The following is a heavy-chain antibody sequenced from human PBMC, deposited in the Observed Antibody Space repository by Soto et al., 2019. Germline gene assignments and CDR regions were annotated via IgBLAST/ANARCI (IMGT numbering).Heavy chain of an antibody. CDR3: ATRPNYYVSGVYYFDY. CDR1: GYTLTEFS. CDR2: FDPEDGVT. Sequence: QVQLVQSGAEVKKPGASVKVSCKVSGYTLTEFSMHWERQAPGKGLEWMGGFDPEDGVTIYAHKFQGRVTMTEDTSTDTAYIELSSLRSEDTAVYYCATRPNYYVSGVYYFDYWGQGTLVTVSS. D-gene: IGHD3-10*01. V-gene: IGHV1-24*01. J-gene: IGHJ4*02.